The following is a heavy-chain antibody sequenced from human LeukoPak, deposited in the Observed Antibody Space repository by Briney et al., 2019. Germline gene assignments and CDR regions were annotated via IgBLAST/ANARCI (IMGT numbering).Heavy chain of an antibody. Sequence: GGSLRLSCAASGFTFSSYAMSWVRQAPGKGLEWVSAISGSGGSTYYADSVKGRFTISRDNAKNSLYLQMNSLRAEDTALYYCAGALGYFDFWGQGTLVTVSS. V-gene: IGHV3-23*01. CDR3: AGALGYFDF. CDR2: ISGSGGST. CDR1: GFTFSSYA. J-gene: IGHJ4*02. D-gene: IGHD3-16*01.